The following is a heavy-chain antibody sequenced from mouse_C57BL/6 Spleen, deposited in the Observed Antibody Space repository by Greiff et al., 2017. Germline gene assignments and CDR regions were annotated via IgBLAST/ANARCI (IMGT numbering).Heavy chain of an antibody. D-gene: IGHD2-3*01. Sequence: VKLMESGPELVKPGASVKISCKASGYAFSSSWMNWVKQRPGKGLEWIGRIYPGDGDTNYNGKFKGKATLTADKSSSTAYMQLSSLTSEDSAVYFCARVGDGYLRDFDVWGTGTTVTVSS. CDR1: GYAFSSSW. V-gene: IGHV1-82*01. J-gene: IGHJ1*03. CDR3: ARVGDGYLRDFDV. CDR2: IYPGDGDT.